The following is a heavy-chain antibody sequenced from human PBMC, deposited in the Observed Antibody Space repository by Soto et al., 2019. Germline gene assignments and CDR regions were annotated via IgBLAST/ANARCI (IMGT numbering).Heavy chain of an antibody. D-gene: IGHD2-2*02. J-gene: IGHJ4*02. V-gene: IGHV1-69*01. Sequence: QVQLVQSGAEVKKPGSSVKVSCKATGGTFSSYPISWVRQAPGQGLEWMGGTNPIFGTSNNQQKFQGRVTMTADESTSTAYRELSSLRSDDTAVYYCARASPNTRDLSCSSTPCYIPLDWAQGTLVTSSS. CDR3: ARASPNTRDLSCSSTPCYIPLD. CDR2: TNPIFGTS. CDR1: GGTFSSYP.